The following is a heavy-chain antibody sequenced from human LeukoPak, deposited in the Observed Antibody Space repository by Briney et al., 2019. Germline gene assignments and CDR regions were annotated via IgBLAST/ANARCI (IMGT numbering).Heavy chain of an antibody. J-gene: IGHJ4*02. CDR3: ARERGEYCSSTSCYNLDY. Sequence: GASVKVSCKASGGTFSSYAISWVRQAPGQGLEWMGGIIPIFGTANYAQKFQGRVTITTDESTSTAYMELSSLRSEDTAVYYCARERGEYCSSTSCYNLDYWGQGTLVTVSS. CDR2: IIPIFGTA. D-gene: IGHD2-2*02. V-gene: IGHV1-69*05. CDR1: GGTFSSYA.